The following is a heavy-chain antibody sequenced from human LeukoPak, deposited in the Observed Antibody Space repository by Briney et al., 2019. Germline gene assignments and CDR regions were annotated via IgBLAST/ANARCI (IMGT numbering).Heavy chain of an antibody. D-gene: IGHD3-22*01. Sequence: AGESLKISCKASGYRFTNYWIAWVRQMPGKGLELMGSIYPGDSDVRYCPSFQGQVTISADKSFTTAYLQWRSLKASDTAIYYCTRQGVHHSDSSAFYYWGQGTRVTVSS. CDR1: GYRFTNYW. CDR3: TRQGVHHSDSSAFYY. J-gene: IGHJ4*02. CDR2: IYPGDSDV. V-gene: IGHV5-51*01.